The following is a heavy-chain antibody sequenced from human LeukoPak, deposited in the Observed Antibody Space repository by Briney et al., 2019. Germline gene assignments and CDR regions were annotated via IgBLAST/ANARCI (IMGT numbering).Heavy chain of an antibody. J-gene: IGHJ4*02. CDR1: GYSISGGYY. CDR2: IYHSGST. Sequence: SETLSLTCAVSGYSISGGYYWGWIRQPPGKGLEWIGSIYHSGSTYYNPSLKSRVTISVDTSKNQFSLKLSSVTAADTAVYYCARQGFWSGYYWSYWGQGTLVTVSS. V-gene: IGHV4-38-2*01. CDR3: ARQGFWSGYYWSY. D-gene: IGHD3-3*01.